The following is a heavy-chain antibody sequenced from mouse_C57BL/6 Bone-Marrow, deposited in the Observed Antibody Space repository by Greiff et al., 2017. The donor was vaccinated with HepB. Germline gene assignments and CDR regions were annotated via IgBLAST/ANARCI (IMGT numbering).Heavy chain of an antibody. V-gene: IGHV1-4*01. Sequence: QVQLKESGAELARPGASVKMSCKASGYTFTSYTMHWVKQRPGQGLDWIGYINPSSGYTKYNQKFKDKATLTADKSSSTAYMQLSSLTSEDSAVYYCARGGVRGYAMDYGGQGTSVTVSS. CDR1: GYTFTSYT. CDR2: INPSSGYT. D-gene: IGHD2-12*01. J-gene: IGHJ4*01. CDR3: ARGGVRGYAMDY.